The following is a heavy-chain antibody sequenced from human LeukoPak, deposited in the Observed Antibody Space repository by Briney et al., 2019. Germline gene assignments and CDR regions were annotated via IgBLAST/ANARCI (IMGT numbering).Heavy chain of an antibody. Sequence: ASVKVSCKASGYTFTGYYMHWVRQAPGQGLEWMGWINPNSGGTNYAQKFQGRVTITRNTSISTAYMELSSLRSEDTAVYYCARVSFVYYYYYMDVWGKGTTVTVSS. D-gene: IGHD2/OR15-2a*01. J-gene: IGHJ6*03. CDR3: ARVSFVYYYYYMDV. V-gene: IGHV1-2*02. CDR2: INPNSGGT. CDR1: GYTFTGYY.